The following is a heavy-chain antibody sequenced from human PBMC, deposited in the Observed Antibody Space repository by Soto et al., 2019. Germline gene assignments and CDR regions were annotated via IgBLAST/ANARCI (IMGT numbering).Heavy chain of an antibody. D-gene: IGHD5-12*01. CDR2: IIPIFGTA. J-gene: IGHJ3*02. Sequence: QVQLVQSGAEVKKPGSSVKVSCKASGGTFSSYAISWVRQAPGQGLEWMGGIIPIFGTANYAQKFQGRVTITADESTSTAYMELSSLRSEDTTVYYCARDQVGPHGYNDAFDIWGQGTMVTVSS. CDR3: ARDQVGPHGYNDAFDI. V-gene: IGHV1-69*01. CDR1: GGTFSSYA.